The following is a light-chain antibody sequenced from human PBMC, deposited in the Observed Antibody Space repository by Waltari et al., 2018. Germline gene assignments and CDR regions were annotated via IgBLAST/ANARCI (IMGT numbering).Light chain of an antibody. Sequence: SSELTQDPAVSVALGQTVRLTCQGDRRRSYFASWYQQKPGQAPVLVIYGTNNLPSGIPDRFSGSSSGNTASLTITGAQAEDEADYYCNSRDSSGNHVVFGGGTKLTVL. CDR1: RRRSYF. CDR2: GTN. CDR3: NSRDSSGNHVV. V-gene: IGLV3-19*01. J-gene: IGLJ2*01.